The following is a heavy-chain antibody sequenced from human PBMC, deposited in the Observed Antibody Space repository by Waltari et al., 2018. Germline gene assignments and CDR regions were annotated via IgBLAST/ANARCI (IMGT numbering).Heavy chain of an antibody. V-gene: IGHV3-23*01. Sequence: EVQLLESGGGLVQPGGSLRLSCAASAFPFSNFPINWVRLAPGTGLEWVSAITVADDTYYADSLRGRFTISRDSSKDTVHLQINGLRVEDTAVYYCATPFYNWDDPLHSWGQGTQVTVSS. D-gene: IGHD1-20*01. J-gene: IGHJ4*02. CDR3: ATPFYNWDDPLHS. CDR1: AFPFSNFP. CDR2: ITVADDT.